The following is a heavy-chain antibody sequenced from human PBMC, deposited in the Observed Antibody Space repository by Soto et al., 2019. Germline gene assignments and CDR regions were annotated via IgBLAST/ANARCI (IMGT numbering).Heavy chain of an antibody. D-gene: IGHD6-13*01. CDR2: ISAYNGNT. Sequence: GXSVKVSCKASGYAFTSYGISWVRQAPGQGLEWMGWISAYNGNTNYAQKLQGRVTMTTDTSTSTAYMELRSLRSDDTAVYYCARDYPGSSWSMYYYYGMDVWGQGTTVTVSS. J-gene: IGHJ6*02. V-gene: IGHV1-18*04. CDR1: GYAFTSYG. CDR3: ARDYPGSSWSMYYYYGMDV.